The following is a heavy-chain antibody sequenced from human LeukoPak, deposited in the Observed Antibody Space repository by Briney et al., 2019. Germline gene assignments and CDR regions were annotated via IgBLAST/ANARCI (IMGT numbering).Heavy chain of an antibody. J-gene: IGHJ4*02. CDR2: IYSGGST. D-gene: IGHD3-16*01. CDR3: ARDRVLGCLDF. CDR1: GFAVSARP. Sequence: GGSLRLSCEASGFAVSARPMSWVRQAPGKGLEWVSVIYSGGSTYFADSVKGRFTIFRDNSKNTLYLQMNSLRAEDTAVYYCARDRVLGCLDFWGQGTLVTVSS. V-gene: IGHV3-66*01.